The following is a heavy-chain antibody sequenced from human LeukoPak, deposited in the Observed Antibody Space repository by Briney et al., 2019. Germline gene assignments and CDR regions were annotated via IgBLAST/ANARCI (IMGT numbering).Heavy chain of an antibody. J-gene: IGHJ6*02. CDR3: AHSATVGGYNYYGMDV. Sequence: SGPTLVKPTQTLTLTCTFSGFSLSTSGVGVGWIRQPPGKALEWLALIYWDDDKRYSPSLKSRLTITKDTSKNQVALTMTNMDPVDTATYYCAHSATVGGYNYYGMDVWGQGTTVTVSS. CDR2: IYWDDDK. D-gene: IGHD2-15*01. CDR1: GFSLSTSGVG. V-gene: IGHV2-5*02.